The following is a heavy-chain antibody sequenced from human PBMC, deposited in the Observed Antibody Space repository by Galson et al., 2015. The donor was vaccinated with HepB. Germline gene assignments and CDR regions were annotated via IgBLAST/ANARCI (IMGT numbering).Heavy chain of an antibody. CDR1: GDSINTHNYF. CDR2: VYHRGDT. Sequence: SETLSLTCSISGDSINTHNYFWAWVRQPPGKGLEWIATVYHRGDTYYNPSLKNRVVISIDTSRNQFYLKVNSVTAADTALYYCARDSYSRNLDAEYWGQGTLVTVSA. D-gene: IGHD3/OR15-3a*01. CDR3: ARDSYSRNLDAEY. J-gene: IGHJ4*02. V-gene: IGHV4-39*02.